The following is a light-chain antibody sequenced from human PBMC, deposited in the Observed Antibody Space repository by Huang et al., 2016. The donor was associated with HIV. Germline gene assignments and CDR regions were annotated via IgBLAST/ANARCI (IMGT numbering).Light chain of an antibody. V-gene: IGKV1-39*01. CDR2: GAS. Sequence: DIQMTQSPSSLSASVGDRVTIACRASQSIGTYVNWYQQKPGKAPRLLIHGASSLQSGVPSRFSGSGSGTDFTLTISSLQPEDFATYYCQQSYSALGLTFGGGTKVEIK. J-gene: IGKJ4*01. CDR3: QQSYSALGLT. CDR1: QSIGTY.